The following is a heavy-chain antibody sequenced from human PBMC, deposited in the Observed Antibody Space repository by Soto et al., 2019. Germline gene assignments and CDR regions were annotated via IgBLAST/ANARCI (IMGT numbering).Heavy chain of an antibody. D-gene: IGHD3-3*01. J-gene: IGHJ4*02. Sequence: QVHLVQSGTEVKKPGSSVKVSCKTSGDTFSNQAISWVRQAPGQGLEWMGGIIPLFDSASYAQRSHDRVTMTADKFTNTVYMELRSLTSEDTAVYYCAASTFQSGVSGYFHLDHWGQGTLVTVSS. V-gene: IGHV1-69*06. CDR3: AASTFQSGVSGYFHLDH. CDR2: IIPLFDSA. CDR1: GDTFSNQA.